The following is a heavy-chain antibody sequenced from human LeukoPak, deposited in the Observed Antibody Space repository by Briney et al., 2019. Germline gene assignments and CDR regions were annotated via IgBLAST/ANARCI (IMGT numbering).Heavy chain of an antibody. V-gene: IGHV5-51*01. CDR3: ARQAYTSSFDAFDI. J-gene: IGHJ3*02. CDR1: GYNFPTDY. Sequence: GESLKISCKASGYNFPTDYIGWVRQMPGKGLEWMGIIFPGDSETNYSPSFKGQVTFSVDKSITTAYLQWSSLRASDTAMYYCARQAYTSSFDAFDIWGQGTMVTVSS. CDR2: IFPGDSET. D-gene: IGHD6-19*01.